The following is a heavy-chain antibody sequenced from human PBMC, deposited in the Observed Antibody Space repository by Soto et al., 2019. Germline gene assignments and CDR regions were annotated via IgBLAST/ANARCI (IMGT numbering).Heavy chain of an antibody. CDR2: IYYSGST. V-gene: IGHV4-59*01. J-gene: IGHJ6*02. Sequence: PSETLSLTCTGSGGSISSYYWSWIRQPPGKGLEWIGYIYYSGSTNYNPSLKSRATISVDTSKNQFYLKLSSVTAADTAVYYCERGAYSGYASYYSHGMDVSGHADTVTVS. CDR3: ERGAYSGYASYYSHGMDV. D-gene: IGHD5-12*01. CDR1: GGSISSYY.